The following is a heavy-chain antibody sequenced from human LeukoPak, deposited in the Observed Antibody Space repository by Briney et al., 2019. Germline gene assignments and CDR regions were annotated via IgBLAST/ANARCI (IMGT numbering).Heavy chain of an antibody. CDR3: AKALWLVLPNNWFDP. D-gene: IGHD6-19*01. Sequence: PGGSLRLSCAASGFTFSSYAMSWVRQAPGKGLEWVSAISGSGGSTYYADSVKGRFAISRDNSKNTLYLQMNSLRAEDTAVYYCAKALWLVLPNNWFDPWGQGTLVTVSS. V-gene: IGHV3-23*01. CDR1: GFTFSSYA. J-gene: IGHJ5*02. CDR2: ISGSGGST.